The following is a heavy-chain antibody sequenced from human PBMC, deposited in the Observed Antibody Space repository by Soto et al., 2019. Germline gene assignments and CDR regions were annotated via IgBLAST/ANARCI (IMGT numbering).Heavy chain of an antibody. Sequence: QVQLVESGGGVVQPGRSLRLSCAASGFTFRNSGMHWVRQTPGKGLEWVSLVSFDGSDQYYADSVKGRFTISRDNLKDTLFLQMNNLRAEDTAVYYCAGTSHGDSTGAFDYWGLGTLVTVSS. D-gene: IGHD2-21*02. V-gene: IGHV3-30*03. CDR3: AGTSHGDSTGAFDY. CDR2: VSFDGSDQ. CDR1: GFTFRNSG. J-gene: IGHJ4*02.